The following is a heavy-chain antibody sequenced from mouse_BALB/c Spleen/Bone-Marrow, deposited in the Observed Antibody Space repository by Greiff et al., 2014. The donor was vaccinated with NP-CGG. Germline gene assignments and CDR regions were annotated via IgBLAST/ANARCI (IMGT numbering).Heavy chain of an antibody. V-gene: IGHV5-6*01. CDR2: ISSGGSYT. CDR1: GFTFRSYG. D-gene: IGHD3-1*01. CDR3: ARDGLDY. Sequence: VQLKQSGGDLVTPGGSLKLSCAASGFTFRSYGMSWVRQTPDKRLEWVATISSGGSYTYYPDSVKGRFTISRDNAKNTLYLQMSSLKFEDTAMYYCARDGLDYWGQGTTLTVSS. J-gene: IGHJ2*01.